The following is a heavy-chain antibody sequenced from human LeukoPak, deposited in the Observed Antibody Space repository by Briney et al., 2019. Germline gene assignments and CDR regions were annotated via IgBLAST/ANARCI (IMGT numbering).Heavy chain of an antibody. J-gene: IGHJ4*02. CDR1: GGSTSGLY. CDR2: IYYSGTT. V-gene: IGHV4-59*08. D-gene: IGHD2-15*01. CDR3: ARFGSSGGLDN. Sequence: SETLSLTCTVSGGSTSGLYWSWIRQPPGKGLEYIGHIYYSGTTSYNPSLKSRVTVSVDTSRNQFSLRLSSVTAADTAVYYCARFGSSGGLDNWGQGTLVTVSS.